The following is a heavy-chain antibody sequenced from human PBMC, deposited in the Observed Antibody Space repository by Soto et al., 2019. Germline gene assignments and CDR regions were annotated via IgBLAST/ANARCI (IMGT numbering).Heavy chain of an antibody. CDR3: ARDRKADCGGDCYSVYGMDV. J-gene: IGHJ6*02. Sequence: SVKVSCKASGGTFSSYAISWVRQAPGQGLEWMGGIIPIFGTANYAQKFQGRATITADKSTSTAYMELSSLRSEDTAVYYCARDRKADCGGDCYSVYGMDVWGQGTTVTVSS. CDR1: GGTFSSYA. CDR2: IIPIFGTA. D-gene: IGHD2-21*02. V-gene: IGHV1-69*06.